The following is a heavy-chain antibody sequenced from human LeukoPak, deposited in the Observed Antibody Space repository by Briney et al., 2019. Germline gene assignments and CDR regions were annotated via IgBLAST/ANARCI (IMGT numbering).Heavy chain of an antibody. Sequence: GGSLRLSCAASGFTFDDYAMHWVRQAPGKGLEWVSLISGDGGTTYYTDSVKGRFTISRDNSNSSLYLQMNSLRAEDSALYYCAKDRRGGQLWSQTDSWGQGTLVTVSS. CDR2: ISGDGGTT. J-gene: IGHJ4*02. CDR1: GFTFDDYA. D-gene: IGHD3-16*01. V-gene: IGHV3-43*02. CDR3: AKDRRGGQLWSQTDS.